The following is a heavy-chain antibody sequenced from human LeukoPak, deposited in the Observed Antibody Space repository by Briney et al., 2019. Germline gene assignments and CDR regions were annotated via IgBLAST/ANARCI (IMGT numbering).Heavy chain of an antibody. CDR1: GFTFSSYW. J-gene: IGHJ6*03. CDR3: AKGRGRSYPHYYMDV. D-gene: IGHD1-26*01. V-gene: IGHV3-7*01. CDR2: IKQDGSEK. Sequence: GGSLRLSCAASGFTFSSYWMSWVRQAPGKGLEWVANIKQDGSEKYYVDSVKGRFTISRDNAKNSLYLQMNSLRAEDTAVYYCAKGRGRSYPHYYMDVWGKGTTVTVSS.